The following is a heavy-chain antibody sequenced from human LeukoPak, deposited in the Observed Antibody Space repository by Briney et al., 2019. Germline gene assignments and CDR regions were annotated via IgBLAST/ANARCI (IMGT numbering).Heavy chain of an antibody. V-gene: IGHV5-51*01. CDR3: ARQEYCSGASCYTWFDP. D-gene: IGHD2-15*01. CDR2: IYPADSDI. CDR1: GYIINNYW. J-gene: IGHJ5*02. Sequence: PGESLEISCMGSGYIINNYWIAWVRQMPGKGLEWMGIIYPADSDIRYSPSFQGQVTISADKSISTAYLQWNSLKASDTAMYYCARQEYCSGASCYTWFDPWGQGTLVTVSS.